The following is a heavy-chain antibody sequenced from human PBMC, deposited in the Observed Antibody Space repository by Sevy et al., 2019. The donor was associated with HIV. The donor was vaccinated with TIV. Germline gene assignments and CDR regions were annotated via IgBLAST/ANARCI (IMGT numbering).Heavy chain of an antibody. CDR2: ISYSGTNK. CDR1: GFTFTLYA. V-gene: IGHV3-30-3*01. D-gene: IGHD2-21*02. J-gene: IGHJ4*02. Sequence: GGSLRLSCAASGFTFTLYAIHWVRPAPGKGLEWVALISYSGTNKYYADSVKGRFTISRDDSKNTAYLQMNNLRTDDTAVYYCARVAVEYCTDDCYHRFDYWGQGTQVTVSS. CDR3: ARVAVEYCTDDCYHRFDY.